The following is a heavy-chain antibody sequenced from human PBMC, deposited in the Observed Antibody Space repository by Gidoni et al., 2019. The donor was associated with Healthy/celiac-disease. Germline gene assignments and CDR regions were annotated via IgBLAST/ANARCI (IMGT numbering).Heavy chain of an antibody. Sequence: QLQLQESGPGLVKPSETLSLTCTVSGCSISSSSYYWGWIRQPPGKGLEWIGSIYYSGSTYYNPSLKRRVTISVDTSKNQFSLKLSSVTAADTAVYYCARHPPHLRLGELSLQPGAFDIWGQGTMVTVSS. V-gene: IGHV4-39*01. CDR2: IYYSGST. CDR3: ARHPPHLRLGELSLQPGAFDI. J-gene: IGHJ3*02. CDR1: GCSISSSSYY. D-gene: IGHD3-16*02.